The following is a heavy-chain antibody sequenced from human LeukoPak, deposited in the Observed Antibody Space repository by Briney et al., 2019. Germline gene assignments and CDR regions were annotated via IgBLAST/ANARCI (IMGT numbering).Heavy chain of an antibody. V-gene: IGHV1-8*02. J-gene: IGHJ6*03. D-gene: IGHD3-22*01. CDR1: GYTFTSYD. CDR2: MNPNSGNT. Sequence: ASVKVSCKASGYTFTSYDINWVRQATGQGLEWMGWMNPNSGNTGYAQKLQGRVTMTTDTSTSTAYMELRSLRSDDTAVYYCARGTGHYYDSSGYYSGYYYYMDVWGKGTTVTVSS. CDR3: ARGTGHYYDSSGYYSGYYYYMDV.